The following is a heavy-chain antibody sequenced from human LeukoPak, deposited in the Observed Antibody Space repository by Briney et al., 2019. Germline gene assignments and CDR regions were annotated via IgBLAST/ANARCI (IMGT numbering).Heavy chain of an antibody. CDR3: ANIVVVITTGY. Sequence: GGSLRLSCAASGFTFSSYAMSWVRQAPGKGLEWVSAISGSGGSTYYADSVKGRFTISRDNSKNTLYLQMNSLRAEDTAVYYCANIVVVITTGYWGQGTLVTVSS. D-gene: IGHD3-22*01. V-gene: IGHV3-23*01. CDR1: GFTFSSYA. J-gene: IGHJ4*02. CDR2: ISGSGGST.